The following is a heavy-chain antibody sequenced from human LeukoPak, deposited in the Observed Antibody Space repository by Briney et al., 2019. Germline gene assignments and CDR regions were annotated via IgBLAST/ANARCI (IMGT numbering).Heavy chain of an antibody. CDR1: GGSISSSSYY. J-gene: IGHJ4*02. Sequence: SETLSLTCTVSGGSISSSSYYWAWIRQPPGKGLEWIGSIYYSGNTYYNPSLKSRVTISVDTSKNQFSLKLSSVTAADTAVYYCARLTRKYDYVWGSYRYPYYFDYWGQGTLVTVSS. V-gene: IGHV4-39*07. D-gene: IGHD3-16*02. CDR2: IYYSGNT. CDR3: ARLTRKYDYVWGSYRYPYYFDY.